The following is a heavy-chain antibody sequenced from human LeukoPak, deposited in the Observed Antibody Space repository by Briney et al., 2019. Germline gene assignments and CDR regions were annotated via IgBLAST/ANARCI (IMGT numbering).Heavy chain of an antibody. CDR2: MNPNSGNT. V-gene: IGHV1-8*01. CDR1: GYTFTSYD. J-gene: IGHJ3*02. Sequence: ASVKVSCKASGYTFTSYDIIWVRQATGQGLEWMGWMNPNSGNTGYAQKFQGRVTMTRNTSISTAYMELSSLRSEDTAVYYCARGRGYCSSTSCSGIAFDIWGQGTMVTVSS. D-gene: IGHD2-2*01. CDR3: ARGRGYCSSTSCSGIAFDI.